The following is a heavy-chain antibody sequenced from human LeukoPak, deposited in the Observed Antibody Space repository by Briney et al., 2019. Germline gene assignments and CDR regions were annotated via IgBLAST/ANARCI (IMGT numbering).Heavy chain of an antibody. Sequence: GGSLRLSCAASGFTFSNAWMSWVRQAPGKGLEWVGRIKSKTDGGTTDYAAPVKGRFTISRDDSKNTLYLQMNSLKTEDTAVYYYTSRYCSSTSCRTFDYWGQGTLVTVSS. CDR3: TSRYCSSTSCRTFDY. D-gene: IGHD2-2*01. V-gene: IGHV3-15*01. CDR1: GFTFSNAW. J-gene: IGHJ4*02. CDR2: IKSKTDGGTT.